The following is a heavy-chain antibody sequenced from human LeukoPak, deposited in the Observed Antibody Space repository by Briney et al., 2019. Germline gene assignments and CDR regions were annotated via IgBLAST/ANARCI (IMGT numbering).Heavy chain of an antibody. CDR3: ARDLPDYYDSSFPDY. J-gene: IGHJ4*02. Sequence: ASVKVSCKASGYTFTGYYMHWMRQAPGQGLEWMGWINPNSGGTNYAQKFQGRVTMTRDTSISTAYMELSRLRSDDTAVYYCARDLPDYYDSSFPDYWGQGTLFTVSS. CDR2: INPNSGGT. V-gene: IGHV1-2*02. CDR1: GYTFTGYY. D-gene: IGHD3-22*01.